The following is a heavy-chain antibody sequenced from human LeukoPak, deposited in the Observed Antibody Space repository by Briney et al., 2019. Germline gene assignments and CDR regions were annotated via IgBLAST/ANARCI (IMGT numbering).Heavy chain of an antibody. CDR3: ATDRGWRTSGYYLYYFEY. CDR2: ISGSDGST. V-gene: IGHV3-23*01. D-gene: IGHD3-3*01. CDR1: GFTFSSYA. J-gene: IGHJ4*02. Sequence: GGSLRLSCAASGFTFSSYAMSWVRQAPGKGLDWVSGISGSDGSTYYADSVRGRFTISRDNTKNLLYLQMSSLRAEDTAVYYCATDRGWRTSGYYLYYFEYWGQGTLVTFSS.